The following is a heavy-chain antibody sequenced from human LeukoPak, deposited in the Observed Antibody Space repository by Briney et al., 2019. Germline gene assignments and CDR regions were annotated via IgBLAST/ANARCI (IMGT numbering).Heavy chain of an antibody. CDR3: ARDPSYIVLMVYARYFDY. CDR1: GFTFSSYE. Sequence: GGSLRLSCAASGFTFSSYEMNWVRQAPGKGLEWVAFIRYDGSNKYYADSVKGRFTISRDNSKNTLYLQMNSLRAEDTAVYYCARDPSYIVLMVYARYFDYWGQGTLVTVSS. V-gene: IGHV3-30*02. J-gene: IGHJ4*02. CDR2: IRYDGSNK. D-gene: IGHD2-8*01.